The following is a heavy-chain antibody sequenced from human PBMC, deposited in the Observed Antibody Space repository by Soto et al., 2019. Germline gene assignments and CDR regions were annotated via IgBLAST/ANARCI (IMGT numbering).Heavy chain of an antibody. CDR3: AKDQGSDY. CDR2: ISYDGSNK. J-gene: IGHJ4*02. V-gene: IGHV3-30*18. Sequence: QVQLVESGGGVVQPGRSLRLSCAASGFTFSSYGMHWVRQAPGKGLEWVAVISYDGSNKYYADSVKGRFTISRDNSKNTLYLQMNSLRAEDTAVYYSAKDQGSDYWGQGTLVTVSS. D-gene: IGHD3-10*01. CDR1: GFTFSSYG.